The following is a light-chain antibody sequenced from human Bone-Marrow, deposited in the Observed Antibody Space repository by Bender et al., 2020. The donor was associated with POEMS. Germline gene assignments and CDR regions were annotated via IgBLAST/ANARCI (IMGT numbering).Light chain of an antibody. CDR3: GCWDDSLSGPL. J-gene: IGLJ2*01. V-gene: IGLV1-47*01. CDR1: SSNIGSND. CDR2: KND. Sequence: QSMLIQPPSVSGTPGQRVSISCSGSSSNIGSNDVYWYQQFPGMAPQVVIYKNDQRPSGIPDRFSGAKSGTTASLAISGLRSGDEAHYYCGCWDDSLSGPLFGGGTKLSVL.